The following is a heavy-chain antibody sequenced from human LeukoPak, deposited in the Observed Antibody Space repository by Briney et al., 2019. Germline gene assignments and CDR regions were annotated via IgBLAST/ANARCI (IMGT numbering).Heavy chain of an antibody. CDR3: ARDLNY. J-gene: IGHJ4*02. CDR1: GFTFSSYA. V-gene: IGHV3-30*14. CDR2: ISYDGSNK. Sequence: GRSLGLSCAASGFTFSSYAMHWVRQAPGKGLEWVAVISYDGSNKYYADSVKARFTISRDNSKNTLYLQMNSLRAEDTAVYYCARDLNYWGQGTLVTVSS.